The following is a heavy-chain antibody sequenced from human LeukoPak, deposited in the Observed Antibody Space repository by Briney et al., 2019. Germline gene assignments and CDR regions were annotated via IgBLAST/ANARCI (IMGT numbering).Heavy chain of an antibody. J-gene: IGHJ4*02. D-gene: IGHD3-10*01. CDR2: VYNSGST. V-gene: IGHV4-59*01. CDR3: ASDYGSGSYRFDY. Sequence: SETLSLTCTVSGDSFSSYSWSWIRQPPGKGLEWIGYVYNSGSTTYNPSLKSRVTMSVDPSRNQFSLKLRSVTAADTAVYYCASDYGSGSYRFDYWGQGTLVSVSS. CDR1: GDSFSSYS.